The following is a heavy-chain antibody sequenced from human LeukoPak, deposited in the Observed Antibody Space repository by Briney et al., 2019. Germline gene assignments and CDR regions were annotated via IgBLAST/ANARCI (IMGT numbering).Heavy chain of an antibody. J-gene: IGHJ5*02. Sequence: SETLSLTCTVSGGSISSYYWSWIRQPAGKGLEGIGRIYITGSTNYNPSLKSRVTMSVDTSKNQFSLKLSSVTAADTAVYYCARSDYYDSSGYPTHLNWFDPWGQGTLVTVSS. V-gene: IGHV4-4*07. CDR1: GGSISSYY. CDR3: ARSDYYDSSGYPTHLNWFDP. CDR2: IYITGST. D-gene: IGHD3-22*01.